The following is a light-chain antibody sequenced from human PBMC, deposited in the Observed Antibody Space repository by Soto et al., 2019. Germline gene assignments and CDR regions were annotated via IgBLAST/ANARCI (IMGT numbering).Light chain of an antibody. CDR2: GAS. V-gene: IGKV3-15*01. Sequence: EIVMTQSPATLSVSPGERATLSCRASQSVSSNLAWYQQKPGQAPRLLIYGASTRATGIPARFSGSGSGTDFTLTISSLQSEDFAIYYCQHYNNWPPWTFGQGTKLEIK. J-gene: IGKJ1*01. CDR1: QSVSSN. CDR3: QHYNNWPPWT.